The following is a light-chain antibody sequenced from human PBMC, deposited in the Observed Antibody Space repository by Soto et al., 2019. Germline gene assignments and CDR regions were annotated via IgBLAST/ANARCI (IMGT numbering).Light chain of an antibody. V-gene: IGLV1-40*01. CDR1: SSNIGAGYD. CDR2: GST. Sequence: QFVLSQPPSVSGAPGQRVTISCTGSSSNIGAGYDAHWFQQVPGTAPKLLIYGSTNRPSGVPDRFSGSKSGTSASLAITGLQAEDEADYYCQSYDSSLGGNYVFGTGTKVTV. CDR3: QSYDSSLGGNYV. J-gene: IGLJ1*01.